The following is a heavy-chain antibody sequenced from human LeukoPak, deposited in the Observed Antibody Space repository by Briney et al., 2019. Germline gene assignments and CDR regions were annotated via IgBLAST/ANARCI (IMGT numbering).Heavy chain of an antibody. CDR1: GFTFSSYS. V-gene: IGHV3-48*01. CDR3: AKDPTSVGGRHDWLLDS. Sequence: GGSLRLSCAASGFTFSSYSMNWVRQAPGKGLEWVSYISSSSSTIYYADSVKGRFTISRDNSKNTLYLQMNYLRAEDTAVYYCAKDPTSVGGRHDWLLDSWGQGTLVTVSS. D-gene: IGHD3-9*01. CDR2: ISSSSSTI. J-gene: IGHJ5*02.